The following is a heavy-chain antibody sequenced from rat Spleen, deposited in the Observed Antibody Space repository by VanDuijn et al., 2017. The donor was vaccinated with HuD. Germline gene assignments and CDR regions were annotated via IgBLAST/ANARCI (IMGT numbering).Heavy chain of an antibody. D-gene: IGHD1-2*01. CDR3: ARLGTIASGVMDA. V-gene: IGHV3-1*01. J-gene: IGHJ4*01. CDR1: GYSITSNY. Sequence: EVQLQESGPGLVKPSQSLSLTCSVTGYSITSNYWGWIRKFPGNKMEWMGYISYSGSTSYNPSLKSRISITRDTSKNQFFLQLNSVTTEDTATYYCARLGTIASGVMDAWGQGASVTVSS. CDR2: ISYSGST.